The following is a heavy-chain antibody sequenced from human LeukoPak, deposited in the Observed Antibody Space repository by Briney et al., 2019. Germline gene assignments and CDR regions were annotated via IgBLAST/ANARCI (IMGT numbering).Heavy chain of an antibody. Sequence: SVKVSCKASGGTFSSYAISWVRQAPGQGLEWMGRIIPILGIANYAQKFQGRVTITADKSTSTAYMELSSLRSEDTAVYYCARAGAGYSSGWYSRGDAFDIWGQGTMVTVSS. J-gene: IGHJ3*02. V-gene: IGHV1-69*04. CDR1: GGTFSSYA. CDR2: IIPILGIA. D-gene: IGHD6-19*01. CDR3: ARAGAGYSSGWYSRGDAFDI.